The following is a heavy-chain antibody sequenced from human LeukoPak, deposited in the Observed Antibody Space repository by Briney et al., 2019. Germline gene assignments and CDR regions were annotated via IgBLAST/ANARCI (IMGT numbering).Heavy chain of an antibody. J-gene: IGHJ4*02. V-gene: IGHV4-34*01. CDR2: INHSGST. Sequence: SETLSLTCAVYGGSFSGYYWSWIRQPPGKGLEWIGEINHSGSTNYNPSLKSRVTISVDTSKNQFSLKLSSVTAADTAVYYCASVTIGYSHGFCDYWGQGTLVTVSS. CDR1: GGSFSGYY. CDR3: ASVTIGYSHGFCDY. D-gene: IGHD5-18*01.